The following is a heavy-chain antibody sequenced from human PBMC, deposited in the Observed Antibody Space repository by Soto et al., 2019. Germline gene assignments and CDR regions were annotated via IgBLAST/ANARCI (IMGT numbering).Heavy chain of an antibody. J-gene: IGHJ5*02. CDR2: IYYSGST. D-gene: IGHD1-26*01. CDR1: GGSISSYY. V-gene: IGHV4-59*01. Sequence: PSETLSLTCTVSGGSISSYYWSWIRQPPGKGLEWIGYIYYSGSTNYNPSLKSRVAISVDTSKNQFSLKLSSVTAADTAVYYCARAIVGAPNWFDPWGQGTLVTVSS. CDR3: ARAIVGAPNWFDP.